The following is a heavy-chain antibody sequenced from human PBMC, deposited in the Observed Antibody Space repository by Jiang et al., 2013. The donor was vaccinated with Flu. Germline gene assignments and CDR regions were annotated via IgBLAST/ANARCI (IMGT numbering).Heavy chain of an antibody. CDR3: ARVGRTYYDSSGYYPF. CDR2: IFSDGRT. J-gene: IGHJ4*02. CDR1: INGNSYY. Sequence: INGNSYYWGWIRQTPGKGLEWIGTIFSDGRTYYKAALKTRLTMSMDTSKNQFSLMLTSVTAADTAVYYCARVGRTYYDSSGYYPFWGQGILVTVSS. V-gene: IGHV4-39*01. D-gene: IGHD3-22*01.